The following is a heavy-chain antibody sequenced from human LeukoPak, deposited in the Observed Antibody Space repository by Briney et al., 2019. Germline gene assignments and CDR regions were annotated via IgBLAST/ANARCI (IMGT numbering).Heavy chain of an antibody. CDR3: ARVRPRGKMATTDFDY. Sequence: ASVKVSCKASGYTFTSYGISWVRQAPGQGLEWMGWISAYNGNTNYAQKLQGRVTMTTDTSTSTAYMELRSLRSDDTAVYYCARVRPRGKMATTDFDYWGQGTLVTVSS. V-gene: IGHV1-18*01. CDR2: ISAYNGNT. J-gene: IGHJ4*02. CDR1: GYTFTSYG. D-gene: IGHD5-24*01.